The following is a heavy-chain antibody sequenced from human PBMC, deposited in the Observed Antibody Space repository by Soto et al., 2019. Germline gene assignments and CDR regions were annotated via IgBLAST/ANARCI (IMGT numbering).Heavy chain of an antibody. D-gene: IGHD3-9*01. Sequence: ETLSLTCTVSGGSISSYYWSWIRQPPGKGLEWIGYIGSKGETYATAYAASVKGRFTISRDDSKNTAYLQMNSLESEDTAVYYCSREDSDWFFNWGRGTLVTVSS. V-gene: IGHV3-73*01. J-gene: IGHJ4*02. CDR3: SREDSDWFFN. CDR2: IGSKGETYAT. CDR1: GGSISSYY.